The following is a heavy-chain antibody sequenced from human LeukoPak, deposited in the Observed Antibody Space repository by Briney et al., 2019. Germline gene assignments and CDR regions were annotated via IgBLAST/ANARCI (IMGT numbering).Heavy chain of an antibody. CDR1: GFTFSNYW. J-gene: IGHJ3*02. V-gene: IGHV3-7*03. D-gene: IGHD1-26*01. CDR2: IKQDGSEK. CDR3: AKDAIVGAIDAFDI. Sequence: GGSLRLSCAASGFTFSNYWMHWVRQAPGKGLEWVANIKQDGSEKYYVDSVKGRFTISRDNAKNSLYLQMNSLRAEDTAVYYCAKDAIVGAIDAFDIWGQGTMVTVSS.